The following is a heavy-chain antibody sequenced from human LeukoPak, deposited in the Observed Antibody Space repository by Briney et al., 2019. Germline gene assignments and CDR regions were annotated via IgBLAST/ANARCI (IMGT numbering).Heavy chain of an antibody. J-gene: IGHJ4*02. CDR2: IWYDGSNK. CDR3: ARDPTPYDLLTGFFDY. Sequence: GGSLRLSCAASGFTFSSYGMHWVRQAPGKGLEWVAVIWYDGSNKYYADSVKGRFTISRDNAKNSLYLQMNSLRAEDTAVYYCARDPTPYDLLTGFFDYWGQGTLVTVSS. D-gene: IGHD3-9*01. CDR1: GFTFSSYG. V-gene: IGHV3-33*01.